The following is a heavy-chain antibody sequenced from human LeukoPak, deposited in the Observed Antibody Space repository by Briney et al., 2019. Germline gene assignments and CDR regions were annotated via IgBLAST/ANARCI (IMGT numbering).Heavy chain of an antibody. CDR2: INNGGST. J-gene: IGHJ6*03. CDR3: ARLTYTPRPSDV. Sequence: VPRCLYCTVSGYGVGCGSYWTWIRQHPGHALEWIATINNGGSTYYKPSLKSRVSISVDTSKNQFALRLSSVTAADPAVYYYARLTYTPRPSDVWGKGTTVTVSS. CDR1: GYGVGCGSY. D-gene: IGHD3-16*01. V-gene: IGHV4-38-2*02.